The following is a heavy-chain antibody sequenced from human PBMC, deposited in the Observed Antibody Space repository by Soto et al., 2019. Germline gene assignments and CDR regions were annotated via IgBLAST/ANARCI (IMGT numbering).Heavy chain of an antibody. J-gene: IGHJ4*02. CDR2: INPNSGGT. CDR1: GYTFTGYY. Sequence: QVQLVQSGAEVKKPGASVKVSCKASGYTFTGYYMHWVRQAPGQGLEWMGWINPNSGGTNYAQKFQGRVTITADKSTSTAYMELSSLRSEDTAVYYCAREVGGWDYWGQGTLVTVSS. D-gene: IGHD1-26*01. V-gene: IGHV1-2*02. CDR3: AREVGGWDY.